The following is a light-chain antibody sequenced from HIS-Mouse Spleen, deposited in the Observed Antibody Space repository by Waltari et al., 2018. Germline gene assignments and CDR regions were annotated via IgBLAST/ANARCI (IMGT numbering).Light chain of an antibody. V-gene: IGLV3-10*01. Sequence: SYELTQPPSVSVSPGQPARITCSGDAFPKKYAYWYQQKSGQAPVLVIYEDSKRPSGITERFSGSSSGTMATLTISGAQVEDEADYYCYSTDSSGNHRVFGGGTKLTVL. CDR2: EDS. CDR1: AFPKKY. J-gene: IGLJ2*01. CDR3: YSTDSSGNHRV.